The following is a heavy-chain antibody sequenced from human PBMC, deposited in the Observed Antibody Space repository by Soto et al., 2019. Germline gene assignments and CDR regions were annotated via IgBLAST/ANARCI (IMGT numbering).Heavy chain of an antibody. J-gene: IGHJ1*01. Sequence: ASVKVSCNASGYTFTTYGIHWVRQAPGQGLEWMGWISGYNGNTNYAQKFQGRVTMTTDTSTTTAYMDLRSLRSDDTAVYYCGRERDGTSWSSAEYLQHWGQCTLVTVS. D-gene: IGHD6-13*01. CDR1: GYTFTTYG. V-gene: IGHV1-18*01. CDR2: ISGYNGNT. CDR3: GRERDGTSWSSAEYLQH.